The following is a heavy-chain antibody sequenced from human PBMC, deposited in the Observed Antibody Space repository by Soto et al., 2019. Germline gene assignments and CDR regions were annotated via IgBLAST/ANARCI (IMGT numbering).Heavy chain of an antibody. CDR3: AREGGNYYYYGMDV. CDR2: TYYRSKWYN. J-gene: IGHJ6*02. CDR1: GDSFSSNSAA. Sequence: SQTLSLTCAISGDSFSSNSAAWNWIRQSPSRGLEWLGRTYYRSKWYNDYAVSVKSRITINPDTSKNEFSLQLSSVTPEDTAVYYCAREGGNYYYYGMDVWGQGTTVTVSS. V-gene: IGHV6-1*01.